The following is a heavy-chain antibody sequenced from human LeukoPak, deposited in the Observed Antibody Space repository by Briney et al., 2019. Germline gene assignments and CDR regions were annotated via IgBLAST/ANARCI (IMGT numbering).Heavy chain of an antibody. CDR3: TASHYYGSGSPTFDY. J-gene: IGHJ4*02. CDR2: VKSKTDGGTT. V-gene: IGHV3-15*01. CDR1: GFTFSNGW. Sequence: GGSLRLSCAASGFTFSNGWMNWVRQAPGKGLEWVGRVKSKTDGGTTDYAEPVKGRFTVPRDDSKNTLYLEMNSLKTEDTAVYYCTASHYYGSGSPTFDYWGQGTLVTVSS. D-gene: IGHD3-10*01.